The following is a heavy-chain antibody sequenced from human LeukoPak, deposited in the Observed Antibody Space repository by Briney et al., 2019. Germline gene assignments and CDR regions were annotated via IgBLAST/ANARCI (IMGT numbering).Heavy chain of an antibody. D-gene: IGHD6-19*01. CDR1: GYTLTSYG. V-gene: IGHV1-18*01. CDR2: ISAYNGNT. J-gene: IGHJ6*03. CDR3: ARSDSSGRYGGYYYYYMDV. Sequence: ASVKVSCKPSGYTLTSYGFTWVRQAPGQGLDWMGWISAYNGNTNYAQKLQGRVTMTTDTSTSTAYMELRSLRSDDTAVYYCARSDSSGRYGGYYYYYMDVWGKGTTVTVSS.